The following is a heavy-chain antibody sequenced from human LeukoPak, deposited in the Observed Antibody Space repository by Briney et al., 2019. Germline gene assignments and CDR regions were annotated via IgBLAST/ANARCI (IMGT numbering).Heavy chain of an antibody. V-gene: IGHV3-23*01. D-gene: IGHD3-10*01. CDR2: ISGGGGTT. Sequence: GGSLRLSCAASGFTFSNYVMNWVRQAPGKGLEWVSAISGGGGTTYFADSVKGRFTISRDNSKNTLYLQMNSLRVEDTAVYYCARDLYGSGSSCFDYWGQGTLVTVSS. J-gene: IGHJ4*02. CDR3: ARDLYGSGSSCFDY. CDR1: GFTFSNYV.